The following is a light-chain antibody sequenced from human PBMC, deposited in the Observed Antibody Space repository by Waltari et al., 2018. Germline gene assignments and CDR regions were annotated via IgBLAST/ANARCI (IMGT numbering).Light chain of an antibody. CDR3: CSYAGNTVWV. V-gene: IGLV2-23*01. CDR1: TSTFGSYAL. Sequence: QSALTQPASVSGSPGQSITISCTGTTSTFGSYALVSWYQQHPDKAPNLMVYEGTKRPPGIATRCSGAKAGNTASLTIAGLQAEDEADYYCCSYAGNTVWVFGGGTKLTVL. CDR2: EGT. J-gene: IGLJ3*02.